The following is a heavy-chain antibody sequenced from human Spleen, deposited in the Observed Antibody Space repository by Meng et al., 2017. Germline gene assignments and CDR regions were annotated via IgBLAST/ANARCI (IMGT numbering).Heavy chain of an antibody. J-gene: IGHJ1*01. V-gene: IGHV3-74*01. Sequence: GGSLRLSCSASGFTFGDYPFNWVRQAPGKGLVWVARINSDGSSSTYTDAVKGRFTISRDNAKNTLYLQMNSLRAEDTAVYYCARVRQLLVPGTEYFHHWGQGTLVTVSS. CDR2: INSDGSSS. CDR3: ARVRQLLVPGTEYFHH. CDR1: GFTFGDYP. D-gene: IGHD6-13*01.